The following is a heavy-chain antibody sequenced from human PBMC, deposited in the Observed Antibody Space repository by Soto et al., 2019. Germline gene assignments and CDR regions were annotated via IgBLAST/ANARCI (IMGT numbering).Heavy chain of an antibody. CDR2: FDPEDGET. Sequence: APLNRSCKASGYTNTELSMHWLRQSPGKGLEWMGGFDPEDGETIYAQKFQGRVTMTEDTSTDTAYMELSSLRSEDMAVYYCAADYSSYGFPGYWGQGTLVTVSS. CDR3: AADYSSYGFPGY. D-gene: IGHD6-6*01. CDR1: GYTNTELS. V-gene: IGHV1-24*01. J-gene: IGHJ4*02.